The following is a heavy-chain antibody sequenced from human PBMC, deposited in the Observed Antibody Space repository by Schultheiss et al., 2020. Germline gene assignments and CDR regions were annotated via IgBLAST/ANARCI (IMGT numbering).Heavy chain of an antibody. D-gene: IGHD3-3*01. Sequence: SVKVSCKASGGTFSSYAISWVRQAPGQGLEWMGGIIPIFGTANYAQKFQGRVTMTRDTSTSTVYMELSSLRSEDTAVYYCARASFILEWLTAIDYWGQGTLVTVAS. CDR2: IIPIFGTA. V-gene: IGHV1-69*05. CDR3: ARASFILEWLTAIDY. J-gene: IGHJ4*02. CDR1: GGTFSSYA.